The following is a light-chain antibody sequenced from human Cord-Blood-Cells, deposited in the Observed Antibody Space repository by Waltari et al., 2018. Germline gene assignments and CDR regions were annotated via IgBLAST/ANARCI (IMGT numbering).Light chain of an antibody. CDR2: DVS. Sequence: QSALTQPASVSGSPGQSITISCTGTSSDVGGYNYVSWYQQPPGKAPKLMLYDVSKRPSGVSNRFSGSKSGNTASLTISGLQAEDEADYYCSSYTSSSTLVFGGGTKLTVL. V-gene: IGLV2-14*01. J-gene: IGLJ3*02. CDR1: SSDVGGYNY. CDR3: SSYTSSSTLV.